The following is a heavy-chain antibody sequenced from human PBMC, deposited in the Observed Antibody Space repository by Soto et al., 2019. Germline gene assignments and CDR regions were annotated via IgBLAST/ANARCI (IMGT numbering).Heavy chain of an antibody. V-gene: IGHV4-59*01. CDR1: GGSISSYY. Sequence: PSETLSLTCTVSGGSISSYYWSWIRQPPGKGLEWIGYIYYSGSTNYNPSLKSRVTISVDTSKNQFSLKLSSVTAANTAVYYCAGLPASSGYSGVWYYFDYWGQGTLVTVSS. J-gene: IGHJ4*02. CDR3: AGLPASSGYSGVWYYFDY. D-gene: IGHD3-22*01. CDR2: IYYSGST.